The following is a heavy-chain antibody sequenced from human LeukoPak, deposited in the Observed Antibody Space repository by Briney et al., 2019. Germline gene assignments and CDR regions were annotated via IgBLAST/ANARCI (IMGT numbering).Heavy chain of an antibody. D-gene: IGHD3-16*01. Sequence: GGSLRLSCILSGFTFSTTWMSWVRQAPGKGPEWVAIINQDGSEKIYVDSLKGRFTISRDNAKNSLHLQMHSLRVEDTAVYYCARATRLPDYWGQGTLVTVSS. J-gene: IGHJ4*02. CDR1: GFTFSTTW. CDR2: INQDGSEK. CDR3: ARATRLPDY. V-gene: IGHV3-7*01.